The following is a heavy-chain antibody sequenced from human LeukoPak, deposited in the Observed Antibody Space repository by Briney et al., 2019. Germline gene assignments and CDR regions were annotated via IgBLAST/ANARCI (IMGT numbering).Heavy chain of an antibody. J-gene: IGHJ4*02. Sequence: SETLSLTCTVSGGSISSYYWTWIRQPPGKGLEWIGNIYNSGNTNYNPSLKSRVTISVDTSKNQFSLKLTSVTAADAAVYYCARDRGDLDNWGQGTLVTVSS. CDR3: ARDRGDLDN. V-gene: IGHV4-4*08. CDR2: IYNSGNT. CDR1: GGSISSYY.